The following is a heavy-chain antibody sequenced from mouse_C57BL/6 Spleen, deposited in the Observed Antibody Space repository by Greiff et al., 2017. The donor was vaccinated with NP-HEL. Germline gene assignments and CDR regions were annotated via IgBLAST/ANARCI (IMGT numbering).Heavy chain of an antibody. CDR3: ARGREYWYFDV. CDR2: ILPGSGST. J-gene: IGHJ1*03. CDR1: GYTFTGYW. Sequence: QVQLQQSGAELMKPGASVKLSCKATGYTFTGYWIEWVKQRPGHGLEWIGEILPGSGSTNSNEKFKGKATFTADTSSSTAYMQLSSLTTEDSAIYYCARGREYWYFDVWGTGTTVTVST. V-gene: IGHV1-9*01.